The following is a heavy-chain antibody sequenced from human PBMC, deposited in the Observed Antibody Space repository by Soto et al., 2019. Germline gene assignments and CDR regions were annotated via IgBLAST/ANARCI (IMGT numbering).Heavy chain of an antibody. V-gene: IGHV1-3*01. CDR2: INAGNGNT. Sequence: GASVKVSCKASGYTFTRYAMHWVRQDPGQRLEWMGWINAGNGNTKYSQKFQGRVTITRDTSASTAYMELSSLRSEDTAVYYCAREGRSSSSPIYYYYYMDVWGKGTTVTVSS. J-gene: IGHJ6*03. CDR3: AREGRSSSSPIYYYYYMDV. D-gene: IGHD6-6*01. CDR1: GYTFTRYA.